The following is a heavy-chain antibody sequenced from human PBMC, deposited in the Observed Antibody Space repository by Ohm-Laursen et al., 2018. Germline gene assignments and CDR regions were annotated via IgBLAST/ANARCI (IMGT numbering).Heavy chain of an antibody. CDR2: IYYSGST. V-gene: IGHV4-59*08. CDR3: ATYSSGWYLRPEAFDI. CDR1: GGSISSYY. D-gene: IGHD6-19*01. J-gene: IGHJ3*02. Sequence: SETLSLTCTVSGGSISSYYWSWIRQPPGKGLEWIGYIYYSGSTNYNPSLKSRVTISVDTSKNQFSLKLSSVTAADTAVYYCATYSSGWYLRPEAFDIWGQGTMVTVSS.